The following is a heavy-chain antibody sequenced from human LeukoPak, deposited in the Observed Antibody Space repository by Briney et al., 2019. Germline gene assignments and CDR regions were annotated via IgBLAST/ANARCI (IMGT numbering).Heavy chain of an antibody. CDR1: GESFSALY. CDR3: ARGGLTVTTSAYYSYGMDV. CDR2: INHSGTT. V-gene: IGHV4-34*01. D-gene: IGHD4-17*01. J-gene: IGHJ6*02. Sequence: PSETLSLTCAVYGESFSALYWSWIRQPPGKGLEWVGEINHSGTTNYSPFLKSRVTISIATSKNQFSLKLNSVTAADTAVYYCARGGLTVTTSAYYSYGMDVWGQGTTVTVSS.